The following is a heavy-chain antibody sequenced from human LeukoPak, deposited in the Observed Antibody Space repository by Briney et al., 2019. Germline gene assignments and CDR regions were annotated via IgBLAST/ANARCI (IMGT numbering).Heavy chain of an antibody. Sequence: GSLRLSCAASGFTFSSYSMNWVRQAPGKGLEWVSYISSSSSYTNYADSVKGRFTISRDNAKNSLYLQMNSLRAEDTAVYYCARDLFGYCSGGSCLSFDYWGQGTLVTVSS. CDR2: ISSSSSYT. CDR3: ARDLFGYCSGGSCLSFDY. D-gene: IGHD2-15*01. V-gene: IGHV3-21*05. J-gene: IGHJ4*02. CDR1: GFTFSSYS.